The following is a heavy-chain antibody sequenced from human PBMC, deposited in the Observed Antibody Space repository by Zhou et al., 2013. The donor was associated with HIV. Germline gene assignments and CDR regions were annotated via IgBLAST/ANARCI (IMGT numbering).Heavy chain of an antibody. CDR3: ARVSGGRYGYSSSWYLDY. Sequence: QVQLVQSGAEVKKPGSSVKVSCKASGGTFSSYAISWVRQAPGQGLEWMGRIIPILGIANYAQKFQGRVTITADKSTSTAYMELSSLRSEDTAVYYCARVSGGRYGYSSSWYLDYWGQGTLVTVSS. V-gene: IGHV1-69*04. D-gene: IGHD6-13*01. CDR1: GGTFSSYA. CDR2: IIPILGIA. J-gene: IGHJ4*02.